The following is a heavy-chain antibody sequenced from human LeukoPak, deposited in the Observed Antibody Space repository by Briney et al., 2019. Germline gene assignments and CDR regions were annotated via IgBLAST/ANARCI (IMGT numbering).Heavy chain of an antibody. CDR1: GFTFSSYW. J-gene: IGHJ3*02. Sequence: GGSLRLSCAASGFTFSSYWMSWVRQAPGKGLEWVSSISSSSSYIYYADSVKGRFTISRDNAKNSLYLQMNSLRAEDTAVYYCARGSSGWYRHGAFDIWGQGTVVTVSS. D-gene: IGHD6-19*01. CDR3: ARGSSGWYRHGAFDI. V-gene: IGHV3-21*01. CDR2: ISSSSSYI.